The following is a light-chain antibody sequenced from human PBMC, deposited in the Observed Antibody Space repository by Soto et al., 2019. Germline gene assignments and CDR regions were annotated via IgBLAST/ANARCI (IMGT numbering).Light chain of an antibody. CDR2: DAS. Sequence: AIQLTQSPSSLSASVGDRVTITCRASQGISSALAWDQQKPGKAPKLLIYDASSLESGVPSRFSGSGSGTEFTLTISSLQPEDFATYYCQQFNSYPLALTFGGGTKVEIK. CDR1: QGISSA. V-gene: IGKV1-13*02. J-gene: IGKJ4*01. CDR3: QQFNSYPLALT.